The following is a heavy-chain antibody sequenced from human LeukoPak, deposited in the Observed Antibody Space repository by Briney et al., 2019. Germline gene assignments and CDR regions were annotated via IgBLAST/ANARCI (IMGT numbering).Heavy chain of an antibody. D-gene: IGHD2-15*01. CDR3: ARASRGVGLNY. J-gene: IGHJ4*02. CDR1: GGSFSGYY. CDR2: INHSGST. V-gene: IGHV4-34*01. Sequence: PSETLSLTCAAYGGSFSGYYWSWIRQPLGKGLEWIGEINHSGSTNYNPSLKSRVTISVDTSKNQFSLKLSSVTAADTAVYYCARASRGVGLNYWGQGTLVTVSS.